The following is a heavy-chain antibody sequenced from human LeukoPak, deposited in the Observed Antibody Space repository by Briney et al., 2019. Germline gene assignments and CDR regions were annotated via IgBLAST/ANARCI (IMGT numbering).Heavy chain of an antibody. CDR2: INHSGST. Sequence: PSETLSLTCAVYGGSFSGYYWSWIRQPPGKGLEWIGEINHSGSTNYNPSLKSRVTISVDTSKNQFSLKLSSVTAADTAVYYCARHRYYYGSGSWGQGTLVTVSS. J-gene: IGHJ4*02. D-gene: IGHD3-10*01. CDR3: ARHRYYYGSGS. V-gene: IGHV4-34*01. CDR1: GGSFSGYY.